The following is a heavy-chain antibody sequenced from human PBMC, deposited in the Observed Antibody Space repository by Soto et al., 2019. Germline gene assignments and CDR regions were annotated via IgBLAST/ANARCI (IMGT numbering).Heavy chain of an antibody. CDR2: MSPKTANT. CDR1: GYTFPSYD. CDR3: TGGPPNWGFDS. J-gene: IGHJ5*01. V-gene: IGHV1-8*01. D-gene: IGHD7-27*01. Sequence: ASVKVSCKASGYTFPSYDINWVRQTAGQGLEWMGWMSPKTANTGYAQKFQGRVTMTRSTSISTAYMELSSLTSEDTAVYYCTGGPPNWGFDSWGQGTPVTVS.